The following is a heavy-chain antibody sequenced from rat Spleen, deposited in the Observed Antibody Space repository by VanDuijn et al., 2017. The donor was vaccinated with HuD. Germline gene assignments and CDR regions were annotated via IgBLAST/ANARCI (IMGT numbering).Heavy chain of an antibody. CDR3: TSNNFDY. J-gene: IGHJ2*01. V-gene: IGHV5-27*01. Sequence: EVQLVESGGGLVQPGRSLKLSCTASGFTFSNYDMAWVRQAPTKGLEWVASISPSGGSIYYRDSVKGRFTVSRDNAKSTLYLQMDSLRSEDTATYYCTSNNFDYWGQGVVVTVSS. CDR2: ISPSGGSI. D-gene: IGHD1-10*01. CDR1: GFTFSNYD.